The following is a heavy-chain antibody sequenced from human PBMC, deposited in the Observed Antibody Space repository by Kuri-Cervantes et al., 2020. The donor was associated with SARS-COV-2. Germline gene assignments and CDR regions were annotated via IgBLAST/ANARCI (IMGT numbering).Heavy chain of an antibody. CDR1: GLTFSSYA. CDR2: ISYDGSNK. V-gene: IGHV3-30-3*01. CDR3: ARDIVPVGATYDAFDI. J-gene: IGHJ3*02. D-gene: IGHD1-26*01. Sequence: GGSLRLSCAASGLTFSSYAMHWVRQAPGKGLEWVAVISYDGSNKYYADSVKGRFTISRDNSKNTLYLQMNSLRAEDTAVYYCARDIVPVGATYDAFDIWGQGTMVTVSS.